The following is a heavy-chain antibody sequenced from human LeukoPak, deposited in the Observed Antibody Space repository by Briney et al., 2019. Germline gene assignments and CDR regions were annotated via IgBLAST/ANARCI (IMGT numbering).Heavy chain of an antibody. CDR2: ISGSSSTM. V-gene: IGHV3-48*01. D-gene: IGHD6-19*01. CDR3: ARDFRSSGTSFDY. CDR1: GFTFSSSS. Sequence: GGSLRLSCAAYGFTFSSSSMNWVRQAPGKGLEWVSYISGSSSTMYYADSVKGRFTISRDNAKSSLYLQMHSLRAEDTAVYYCARDFRSSGTSFDYWGQGTLVTVSS. J-gene: IGHJ4*02.